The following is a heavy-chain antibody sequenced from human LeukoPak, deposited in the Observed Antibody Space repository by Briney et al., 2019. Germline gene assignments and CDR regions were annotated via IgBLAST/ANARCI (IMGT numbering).Heavy chain of an antibody. CDR1: GYTFTSYG. Sequence: ASVKVSCKASGYTFTSYGISWVRQAPGQGLEWMGWISAYNGNTNYAQKLQGRVTMTTDTSTSTANIDLRSLRSDDTAVYYCARDHGYYDSSGYINWGQGTLVTVSS. CDR3: ARDHGYYDSSGYIN. CDR2: ISAYNGNT. V-gene: IGHV1-18*01. J-gene: IGHJ4*02. D-gene: IGHD3-22*01.